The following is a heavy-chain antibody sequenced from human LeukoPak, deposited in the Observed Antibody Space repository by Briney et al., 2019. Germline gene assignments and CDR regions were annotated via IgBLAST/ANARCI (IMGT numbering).Heavy chain of an antibody. Sequence: ASVKVSCKTSGYTFTDYYIHWVRQGPGQGLEWMGWIDPNSGGTNYAQKFQGRVTMTRNTSISTAYMELSSLRSEDTAVYYCARGRAAGRLEKPRPIDYWGQGTLVTVSS. D-gene: IGHD6-13*01. CDR3: ARGRAAGRLEKPRPIDY. CDR1: GYTFTDYY. V-gene: IGHV1-2*02. CDR2: IDPNSGGT. J-gene: IGHJ4*02.